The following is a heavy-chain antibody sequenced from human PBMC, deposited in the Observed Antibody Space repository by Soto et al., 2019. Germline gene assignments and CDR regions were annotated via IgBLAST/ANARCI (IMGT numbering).Heavy chain of an antibody. Sequence: SETLSLTCTVSGGSISSSSYYWGWIRQPPGKGLEWIGSIYYSGSTYYNPSLKSRVTISVDTSKNQFSLKLSSVTAADTAVYYCWSLHDYYGMDVWGQGTTLNVSS. CDR2: IYYSGST. CDR1: GGSISSSSYY. V-gene: IGHV4-39*01. CDR3: WSLHDYYGMDV. J-gene: IGHJ6*02.